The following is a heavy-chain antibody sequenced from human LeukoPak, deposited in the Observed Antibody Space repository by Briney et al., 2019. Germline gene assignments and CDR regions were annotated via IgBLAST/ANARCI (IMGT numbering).Heavy chain of an antibody. J-gene: IGHJ4*02. Sequence: GESLKISCKGSGYSLTSYWIGWVRQMPGKGLEWMGIIYPGDSDTRYSPSFQGQVTISADKSISTAYLQWSSLKASDTATYYCARTYSGYDVGGDYWGQGTLVTVSS. D-gene: IGHD5-12*01. CDR2: IYPGDSDT. CDR3: ARTYSGYDVGGDY. V-gene: IGHV5-51*01. CDR1: GYSLTSYW.